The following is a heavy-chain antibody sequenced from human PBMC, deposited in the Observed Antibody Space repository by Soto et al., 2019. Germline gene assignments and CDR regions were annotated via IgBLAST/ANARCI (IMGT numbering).Heavy chain of an antibody. CDR1: GDSVSSNSAA. CDR2: TYYRSRWYN. D-gene: IGHD1-7*01. V-gene: IGHV6-1*01. J-gene: IGHJ6*03. CDR3: AGTSAHQWYYMDV. Sequence: SQTLSLTCVISGDSVSSNSAAWNWIRQSPSRGLEWLGRTYYRSRWYNDYAVSVRSRITVNADTSKNQFSLHLNSVTPEYSSVYYCAGTSAHQWYYMDVWGKGTTVTVSS.